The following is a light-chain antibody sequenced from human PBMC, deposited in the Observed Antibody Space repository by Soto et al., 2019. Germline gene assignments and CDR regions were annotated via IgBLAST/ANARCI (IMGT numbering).Light chain of an antibody. J-gene: IGLJ3*02. CDR3: SSYTSSSILWV. CDR2: EVS. V-gene: IGLV2-14*01. CDR1: SSDVGRYNY. Sequence: QSALTQPPSASGSPGQSVTISCTGTSSDVGRYNYVSWYQQHPGKAPKLMIYEVSNRPSGVSNRFSGSKSGNTASLTISGLQAEDEADYYCSSYTSSSILWVFGGGTKLTVL.